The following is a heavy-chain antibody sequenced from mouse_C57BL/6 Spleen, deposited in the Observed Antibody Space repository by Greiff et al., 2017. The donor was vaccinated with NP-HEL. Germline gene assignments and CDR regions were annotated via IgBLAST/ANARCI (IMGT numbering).Heavy chain of an antibody. V-gene: IGHV1-55*01. CDR1: GYTFTSYW. Sequence: QVQLQQPGAELVKPGASVKMSCRASGYTFTSYWITWVKQRPGQGLEWIGDIYPGSGSTNYNEKFKSKATLTVDTSSSTAYMQLSSLTSEDSAVYYCARWGGYDERNYWGQGTTLTVSS. J-gene: IGHJ2*01. CDR3: ARWGGYDERNY. CDR2: IYPGSGST. D-gene: IGHD2-2*01.